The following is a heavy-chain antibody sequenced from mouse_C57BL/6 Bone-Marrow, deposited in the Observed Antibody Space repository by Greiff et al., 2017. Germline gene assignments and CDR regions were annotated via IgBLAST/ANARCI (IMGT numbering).Heavy chain of an antibody. Sequence: QVQLQQSGAELVKPGASVKISCKASGYAFSSYWMNWVKQRPGKGLEWIGQIYPGDGDTNYNGKFKGKATLTADKSSSTAYMQLSSLTSEDSAVYICARFITTVVDYFDYWGQGTTLTVSS. J-gene: IGHJ2*01. CDR1: GYAFSSYW. D-gene: IGHD1-1*01. CDR2: IYPGDGDT. V-gene: IGHV1-80*01. CDR3: ARFITTVVDYFDY.